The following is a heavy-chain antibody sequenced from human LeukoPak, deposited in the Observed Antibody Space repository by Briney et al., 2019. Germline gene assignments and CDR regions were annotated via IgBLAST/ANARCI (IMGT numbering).Heavy chain of an antibody. CDR2: INARATSP. D-gene: IGHD3-10*01. J-gene: IGHJ4*02. V-gene: IGHV3-23*01. CDR1: GFTFSNFA. Sequence: PGGALRLFCAASGFTFSNFAMSWVRQAPGKGLEWLTSINARATSPYYADSVKGRFAISRDNSENTLHLQMTSLRADDTAVYYCAKESWFGEPSLDHWGQGALVTVSA. CDR3: AKESWFGEPSLDH.